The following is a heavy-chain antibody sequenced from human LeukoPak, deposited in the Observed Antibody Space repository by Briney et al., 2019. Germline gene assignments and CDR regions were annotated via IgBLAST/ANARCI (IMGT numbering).Heavy chain of an antibody. D-gene: IGHD3-22*01. J-gene: IGHJ4*02. CDR1: GGSFSGYY. V-gene: IGHV4-34*01. Sequence: PSETLSLTCAVYGGSFSGYYWSWIRQPPGKGLEWIGEINHSGSTNYNPSLKSRVTISVDTSKKQFSLKLSSLTAADTAVYYCARRGRRVIVVVTASGYFDYWGQGTLVTVSS. CDR3: ARRGRRVIVVVTASGYFDY. CDR2: INHSGST.